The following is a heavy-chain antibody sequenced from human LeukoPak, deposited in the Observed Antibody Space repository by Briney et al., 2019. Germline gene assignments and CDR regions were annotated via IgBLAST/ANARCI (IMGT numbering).Heavy chain of an antibody. Sequence: GGSLRLSCAASGFTFSSYAMSWVRQAPGKGLELVSAISGSGGSTYYADSVKGRFTISRDNSKNTLYLQMNSLRAEDTAVYYCAKDPYYDFWSGYRVENWFDPWGQGTLVTVSS. J-gene: IGHJ5*02. CDR3: AKDPYYDFWSGYRVENWFDP. V-gene: IGHV3-23*01. CDR1: GFTFSSYA. CDR2: ISGSGGST. D-gene: IGHD3-3*01.